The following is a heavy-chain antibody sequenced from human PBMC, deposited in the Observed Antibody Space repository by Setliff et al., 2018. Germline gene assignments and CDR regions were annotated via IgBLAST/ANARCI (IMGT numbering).Heavy chain of an antibody. CDR2: IHHSGKA. CDR1: GGSISSHY. Sequence: SETLSLTCTVSGGSISSHYWGWIRQPPGKGLEWIVNIHHSGKAYYNPSLKSRVTISVDTSKDQFSLKLISMTAADTAVYYCARGRNVAARLLDSWGQGTLVTVSS. D-gene: IGHD6-6*01. CDR3: ARGRNVAARLLDS. V-gene: IGHV4-59*11. J-gene: IGHJ4*02.